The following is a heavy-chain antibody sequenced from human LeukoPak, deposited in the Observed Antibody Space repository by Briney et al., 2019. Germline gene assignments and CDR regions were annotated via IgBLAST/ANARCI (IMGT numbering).Heavy chain of an antibody. CDR3: ARGGTQGRYGDYGSDYYYYYGMDV. CDR2: ISGRTGST. J-gene: IGHJ6*02. CDR1: GFTFSTNA. D-gene: IGHD4-17*01. Sequence: GGSLRLSCAASGFTFSTNAMSWVRQAPGKGLEWVSAISGRTGSTYYSDSVKGRFTISRDNSKSTLYLQMNSLRAEDTAVYYCARGGTQGRYGDYGSDYYYYYGMDVWGQGTTVTVSS. V-gene: IGHV3-23*01.